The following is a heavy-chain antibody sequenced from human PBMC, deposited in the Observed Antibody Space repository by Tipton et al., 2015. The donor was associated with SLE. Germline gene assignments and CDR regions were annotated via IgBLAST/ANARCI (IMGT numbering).Heavy chain of an antibody. CDR3: AKDVYCSTTSCLIRGAFDI. V-gene: IGHV3-9*01. Sequence: RSLRLSCAASGFTFDDFAMHWVRQTPGKGLEWVSGISWNGAGVDYADSVKGRFTISRDNAKSSLYLQMNSLRPEDTAFYHCAKDVYCSTTSCLIRGAFDIWGLGTMVTVSS. CDR1: GFTFDDFA. D-gene: IGHD2-2*01. J-gene: IGHJ3*02. CDR2: ISWNGAGV.